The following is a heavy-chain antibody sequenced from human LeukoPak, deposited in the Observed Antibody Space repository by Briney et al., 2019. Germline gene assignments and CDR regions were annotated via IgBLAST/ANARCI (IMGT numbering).Heavy chain of an antibody. CDR3: ARDYCSSTSCYLTSVAGTNGFDY. CDR1: GFTFSSYA. CDR2: ISYDGSNK. V-gene: IGHV3-30*04. J-gene: IGHJ4*02. Sequence: PGGSLRLSCAASGFTFSSYAMHWVRQAPGKGLEWVAVISYDGSNKYYADSVKGRFTISRDNAKNTLYLQMNSLRAEDTAVYYCARDYCSSTSCYLTSVAGTNGFDYWGQGTLVTVSS. D-gene: IGHD2-2*01.